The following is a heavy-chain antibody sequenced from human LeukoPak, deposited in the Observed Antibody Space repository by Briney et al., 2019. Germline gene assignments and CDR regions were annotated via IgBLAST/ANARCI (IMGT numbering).Heavy chain of an antibody. CDR1: GFTFSSYG. CDR2: IWYDGSKE. J-gene: IGHJ3*02. D-gene: IGHD3-22*01. V-gene: IGHV3-33*01. CDR3: ARDYYDSSGYYFGAFDI. Sequence: QPGRSLRPSCAASGFTFSSYGMHWVRQAPGKGLEWVAVIWYDGSKEYYADSVKGRFTISRDNSKNTLYLQMNSLRAEDTAVYYCARDYYDSSGYYFGAFDIWGQGTMVTVSS.